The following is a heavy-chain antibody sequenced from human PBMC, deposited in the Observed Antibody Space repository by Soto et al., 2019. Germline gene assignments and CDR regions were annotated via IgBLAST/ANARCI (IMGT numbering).Heavy chain of an antibody. CDR2: ISGSGGST. CDR3: AKDQGSGWYYDYYYGMDV. CDR1: GFTFSSYA. D-gene: IGHD6-19*01. V-gene: IGHV3-23*01. J-gene: IGHJ6*02. Sequence: EVQLLESGGGLVQPGGSLRLSCAASGFTFSSYAMSWVRQAPGKGLEWVSAISGSGGSTYYADSVKGRFTISRDNSKNTLYLQMNSLRAEDTAVYYCAKDQGSGWYYDYYYGMDVWSQGTTVTVSS.